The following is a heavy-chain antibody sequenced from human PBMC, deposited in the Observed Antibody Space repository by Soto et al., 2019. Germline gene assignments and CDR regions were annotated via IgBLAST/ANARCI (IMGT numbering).Heavy chain of an antibody. CDR3: ARASCSSTSCYALDYYYYGMDV. CDR1: GFTFSSYG. Sequence: QVQLVESGGGVVQPGRSLRLSCAASGFTFSSYGMHWVRQAPGKRLEWVAVIWYDGSNKYHADSVKGRFTISRDNSKNTLYLQMNSLRAEDTAVYYCARASCSSTSCYALDYYYYGMDVWGLGTTVTVSS. J-gene: IGHJ6*02. CDR2: IWYDGSNK. V-gene: IGHV3-33*01. D-gene: IGHD2-2*01.